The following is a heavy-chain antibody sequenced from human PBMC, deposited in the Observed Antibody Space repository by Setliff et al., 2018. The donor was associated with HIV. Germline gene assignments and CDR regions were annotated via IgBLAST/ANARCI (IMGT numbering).Heavy chain of an antibody. D-gene: IGHD3-16*01. CDR1: GDSIDSPHC. V-gene: IGHV4-4*02. Sequence: SETLSLTCTVSGDSIDSPHCWSWVRQSLEKGLEWIGEDCQRGGINYYPFFWSRAIISMDKPRSYFSLRLTSVTAADTAINFCVRNSGWALGSWGQGILVTVSS. CDR2: DCQRGGI. J-gene: IGHJ4*02. CDR3: VRNSGWALGS.